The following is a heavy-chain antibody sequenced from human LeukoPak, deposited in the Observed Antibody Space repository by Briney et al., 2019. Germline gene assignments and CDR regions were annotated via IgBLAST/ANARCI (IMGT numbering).Heavy chain of an antibody. CDR2: IYYSGST. Sequence: PSETLSLTCTVSGYSISSGYYWGWIRQPPGKGLEWIGSIYYSGSTYYNPSLKSRVTISVDTSKNQFSLKLSSVTAADTAVYYCARDGYYYDSSGYGLDYWGQGTLVTVSS. CDR3: ARDGYYYDSSGYGLDY. J-gene: IGHJ4*02. CDR1: GYSISSGYY. V-gene: IGHV4-38-2*02. D-gene: IGHD3-22*01.